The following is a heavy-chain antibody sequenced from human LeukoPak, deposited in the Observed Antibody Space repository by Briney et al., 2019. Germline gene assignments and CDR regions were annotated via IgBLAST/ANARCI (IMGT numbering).Heavy chain of an antibody. Sequence: SETLSLTCTVSGGSISSSSYYWGWIRQPPGKGLEWIGSIYYSGSTYYNPSLKSRVTISVDTSKNQFSLKLSSVTAADTAVYYCARVTRAVAVFDYWGQGTLVTVSS. D-gene: IGHD6-19*01. CDR2: IYYSGST. CDR1: GGSISSSSYY. J-gene: IGHJ4*02. V-gene: IGHV4-39*07. CDR3: ARVTRAVAVFDY.